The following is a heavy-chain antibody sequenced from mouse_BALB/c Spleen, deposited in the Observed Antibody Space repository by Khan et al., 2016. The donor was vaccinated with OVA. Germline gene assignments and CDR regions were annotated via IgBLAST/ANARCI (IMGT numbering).Heavy chain of an antibody. Sequence: LEESGAELVRPGASVKMSCKASGYTFTSYTIHWIKKRPGQGLEWIGYINPSNGYTNYNQKFKDKATLTTDKSSTTAYLQLSSLTSDDSAVYNCVRDGAYHRNDGWFAYWGQGTLVTVSA. J-gene: IGHJ3*01. CDR2: INPSNGYT. D-gene: IGHD2-14*01. CDR1: GYTFTSYT. V-gene: IGHV1-4*01. CDR3: VRDGAYHRNDGWFAY.